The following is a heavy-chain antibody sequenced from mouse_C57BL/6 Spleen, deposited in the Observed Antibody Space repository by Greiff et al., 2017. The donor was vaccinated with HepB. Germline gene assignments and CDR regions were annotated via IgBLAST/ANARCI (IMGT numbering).Heavy chain of an antibody. CDR3: TRDYDYAHCV. J-gene: IGHJ1*03. CDR2: ISSGGDYI. V-gene: IGHV5-9-1*02. CDR1: GFTFSSYA. Sequence: EVMLVESGEGLVKPGGSLKLSCAASGFTFSSYALSWVRQTPEKRLEWVAYISSGGDYIYYADTVKGRFTISRDNARNTLYLQMSSLKSEDTAMYYCTRDYDYAHCVWGTGTTVTVSS. D-gene: IGHD2-4*01.